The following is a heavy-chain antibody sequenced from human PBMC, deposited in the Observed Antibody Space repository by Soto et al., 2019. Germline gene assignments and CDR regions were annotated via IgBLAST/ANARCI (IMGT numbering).Heavy chain of an antibody. V-gene: IGHV4-34*01. CDR1: GGSFSGYY. CDR2: INHSGST. Sequence: QVQLQQWGAGLLKPSETLSLTCAVYGGSFSGYYWSWIRQPPGKGLEWIGEINHSGSTNYNPSLRSRVTLPVDTSKSQFSMKLSSVTAEDTAVYYCARASTHYDYVWGSYRRTPRSFDLWGRGTLVTVSS. D-gene: IGHD3-16*02. CDR3: ARASTHYDYVWGSYRRTPRSFDL. J-gene: IGHJ2*01.